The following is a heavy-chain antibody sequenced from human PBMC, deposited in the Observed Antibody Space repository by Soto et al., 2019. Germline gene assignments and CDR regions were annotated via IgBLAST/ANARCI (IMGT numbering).Heavy chain of an antibody. Sequence: QTLSLTCVISGDSVSSNSAAWNWIRQSPSRGLEWLGRTYYRTRWYYDYAVSVRSRITVNPDTSKNQFSLQLTSVTPEDTAVYYCAGTTSHYWYYMDVWGKGTTVTVSS. D-gene: IGHD1-7*01. V-gene: IGHV6-1*01. CDR3: AGTTSHYWYYMDV. CDR2: TYYRTRWYY. CDR1: GDSVSSNSAA. J-gene: IGHJ6*03.